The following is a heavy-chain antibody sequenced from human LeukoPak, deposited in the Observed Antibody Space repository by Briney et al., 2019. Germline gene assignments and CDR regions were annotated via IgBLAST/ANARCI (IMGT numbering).Heavy chain of an antibody. CDR2: MNPNSGNT. J-gene: IGHJ4*02. D-gene: IGHD2-2*01. CDR3: ATSAGSTWVSRD. CDR1: GYTFTSYD. Sequence: ASVKVSCKASGYTFTSYDINWVRQATGQGLEWMGWMNPNSGNTDYAQKFQGRVTITRNTSISTAYMEMSSLKSEDTAVYYCATSAGSTWVSRDWGQGTLVTVSS. V-gene: IGHV1-8*03.